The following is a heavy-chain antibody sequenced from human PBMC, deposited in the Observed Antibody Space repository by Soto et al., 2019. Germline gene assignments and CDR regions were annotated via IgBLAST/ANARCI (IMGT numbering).Heavy chain of an antibody. CDR2: VSYSGTT. D-gene: IGHD4-17*01. V-gene: IGHV4-39*01. Sequence: SETLSLTCTVSGGSISLNNDYWAWIRQPPGKGLEWIGTVSYSGTTNYNPTLKNRVSISVDRSKNQFSLRLASVTAADTAVYYCESQNRQTTVVNPDFDYWGQGTLVTVYS. CDR1: GGSISLNNDY. CDR3: ESQNRQTTVVNPDFDY. J-gene: IGHJ4*02.